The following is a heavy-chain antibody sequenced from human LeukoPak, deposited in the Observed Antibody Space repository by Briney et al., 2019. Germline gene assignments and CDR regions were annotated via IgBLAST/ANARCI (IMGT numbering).Heavy chain of an antibody. CDR2: INTNTGNP. CDR1: GYTFTSYA. CDR3: ARVGAIVKRAHRNFDY. V-gene: IGHV7-4-1*02. J-gene: IGHJ4*02. Sequence: ASVKVSCKASGYTFTSYAMNWVRQAPGQGLEWMGWINTNTGNPTYAQGFTGRFVFSLDTSVSTACLQISSLKAEDTAVYYCARVGAIVKRAHRNFDYWGQGTLVTVSS. D-gene: IGHD1-26*01.